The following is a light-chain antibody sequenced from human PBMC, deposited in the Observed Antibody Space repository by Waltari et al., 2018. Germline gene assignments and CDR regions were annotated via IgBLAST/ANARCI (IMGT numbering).Light chain of an antibody. CDR3: SSYTSSSTVV. V-gene: IGLV2-14*01. J-gene: IGLJ2*01. Sequence: QSALTQPASVSGSPGQSITIYCTGTSSDVGGYNYVYWYQQHPGKAPKLMIYDVSKRPSGVSNRFSGSKSGNTASLTISGLQAEDEADYYCSSYTSSSTVVFGGGTKLTVL. CDR2: DVS. CDR1: SSDVGGYNY.